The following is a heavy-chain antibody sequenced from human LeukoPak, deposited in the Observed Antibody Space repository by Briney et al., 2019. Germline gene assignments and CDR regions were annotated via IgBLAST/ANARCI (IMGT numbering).Heavy chain of an antibody. CDR3: ARDTIPVVVPAALGY. J-gene: IGHJ4*02. CDR2: ISYDGSNK. D-gene: IGHD2-2*01. Sequence: GGSLRLSCAASGFTFSSYAMHWVRQAPGKGLGWVAVISYDGSNKYYADSVKGRFTISRDNSKNTLYLQMNSLRAEDTAVYYCARDTIPVVVPAALGYWGQGTLVTVSS. CDR1: GFTFSSYA. V-gene: IGHV3-30*01.